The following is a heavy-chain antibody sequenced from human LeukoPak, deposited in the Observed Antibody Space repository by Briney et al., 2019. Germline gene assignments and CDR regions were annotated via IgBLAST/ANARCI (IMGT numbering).Heavy chain of an antibody. CDR2: INTGNGNT. V-gene: IGHV1-3*04. CDR1: GYSLTSHA. J-gene: IGHJ4*02. CDR3: ARERSGTYYDY. Sequence: ASVKVSCKASGYSLTSHAIHWARQAPGQRLEWMGWINTGNGNTKYSQKFQGRVTITRDTSANTAYMELSSLRSEDTAVYYCARERSGTYYDYWGQGTLVTVSS. D-gene: IGHD1-26*01.